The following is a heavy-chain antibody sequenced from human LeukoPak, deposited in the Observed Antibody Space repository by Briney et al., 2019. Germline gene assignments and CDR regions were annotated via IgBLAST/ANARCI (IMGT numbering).Heavy chain of an antibody. J-gene: IGHJ4*02. D-gene: IGHD3-3*01. CDR2: IYYSGST. Sequence: PSQTLSLTCTVSGGSISSGGYYWSWIRQHPGKGLEWIGYIYYSGSTYYNPSLKSRVTISVDTSKNQFSLKLSPVTAADTAVYYCARANTIFGVVIRPFDYWGQGTLVTVSS. V-gene: IGHV4-31*03. CDR3: ARANTIFGVVIRPFDY. CDR1: GGSISSGGYY.